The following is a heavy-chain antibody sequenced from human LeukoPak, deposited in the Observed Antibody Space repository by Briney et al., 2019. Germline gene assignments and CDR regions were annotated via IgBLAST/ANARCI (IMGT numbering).Heavy chain of an antibody. CDR2: IYYSGST. CDR1: GGSISSYY. CDR3: ARHYYDSSGYYPLGRFDY. D-gene: IGHD3-22*01. V-gene: IGHV4-59*01. J-gene: IGHJ4*02. Sequence: SETLSLTCTVSGGSISSYYWSWVRQPPGKGLEWIGYIYYSGSTNYNPSLKSRVTISVDTSKNQFSLKLSSVTAADTAVYYCARHYYDSSGYYPLGRFDYWGQGTLVTVSS.